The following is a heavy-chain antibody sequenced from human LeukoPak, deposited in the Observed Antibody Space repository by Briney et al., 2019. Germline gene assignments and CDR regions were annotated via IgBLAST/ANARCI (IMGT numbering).Heavy chain of an antibody. CDR1: GVTISGYW. J-gene: IGHJ4*02. CDR3: ATDGGPFDN. CDR2: IEQDASEI. V-gene: IGHV3-7*01. D-gene: IGHD3-10*01. Sequence: GGSLRLSCAASGVTISGYWMSWVRQAPGKGLEWVANIEQDASEIYYVGSVKGRFTISRDNAKNSVFLQMNSLRAEDTAVYYCATDGGPFDNWGQGILVTVSS.